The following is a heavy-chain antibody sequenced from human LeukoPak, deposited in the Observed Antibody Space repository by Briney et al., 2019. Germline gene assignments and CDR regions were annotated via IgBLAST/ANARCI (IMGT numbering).Heavy chain of an antibody. CDR2: IKQDGSEK. CDR3: ARGSGYYLGHFDY. D-gene: IGHD3-22*01. V-gene: IGHV3-7*01. Sequence: GGSLRLPCAASGFTFGTYWMSWVRQAPGEGLEWVANIKQDGSEKHYVDSVKGRFTISRDNAKNSLYLQMNSLRAEDTAVYYCARGSGYYLGHFDYWGQGTLVTVSS. CDR1: GFTFGTYW. J-gene: IGHJ4*02.